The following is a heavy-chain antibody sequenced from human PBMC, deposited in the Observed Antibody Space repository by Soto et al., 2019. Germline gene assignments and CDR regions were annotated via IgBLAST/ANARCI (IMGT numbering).Heavy chain of an antibody. CDR1: GGSISSSSYY. CDR2: VSYSGST. CDR3: ARHDGILTGDPPPNWFDP. V-gene: IGHV4-39*01. D-gene: IGHD3-9*01. Sequence: QLQLQESGPGLVKPSETLSLTCPVSGGSISSSSYYWGWIRQPPGKGLEWIGSVSYSGSTYYNPSLKSRVTISVDTSRNQFSLKLSSVTAADTAMYYCARHDGILTGDPPPNWFDPWGQGTLVTVSS. J-gene: IGHJ5*02.